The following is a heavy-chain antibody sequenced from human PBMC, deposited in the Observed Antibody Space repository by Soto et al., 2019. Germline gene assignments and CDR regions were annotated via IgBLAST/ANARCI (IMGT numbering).Heavy chain of an antibody. V-gene: IGHV1-18*01. CDR2: MSANNGNT. Sequence: GASVKVSCKASGYTFTSYGISWVRQAPGQGLEWMGWMSANNGNTNYAQKFQGRVTMTTNTSTSTAYMELSSLRSEDTAVYYCARGIHDFWSGSSVGDQIAYYYYMDVWGKGTTVTVSS. D-gene: IGHD3-3*01. CDR3: ARGIHDFWSGSSVGDQIAYYYYMDV. CDR1: GYTFTSYG. J-gene: IGHJ6*03.